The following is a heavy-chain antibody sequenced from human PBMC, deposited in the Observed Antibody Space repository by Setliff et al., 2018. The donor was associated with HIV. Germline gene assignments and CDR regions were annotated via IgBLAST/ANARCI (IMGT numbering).Heavy chain of an antibody. Sequence: SETLSLTCAVYGGSFSGYFWSWIRQPPGKGLEWIGEINHSGSTNYNPSLKSRVTLSADTSKNQVSLRLRSVTAADTAVYYCAREPPHSGEYILTTYYMDVWGKGTTVTVSS. CDR1: GGSFSGYF. CDR2: INHSGST. J-gene: IGHJ6*03. CDR3: AREPPHSGEYILTTYYMDV. V-gene: IGHV4-34*01. D-gene: IGHD6-6*01.